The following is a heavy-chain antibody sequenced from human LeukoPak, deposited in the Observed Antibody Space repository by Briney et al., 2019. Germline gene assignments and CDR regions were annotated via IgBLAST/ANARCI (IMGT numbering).Heavy chain of an antibody. J-gene: IGHJ6*04. Sequence: PSETLSLTCAVYGGSFSGYYWSWLRQPPGKGLEWIGEINHSGSTNYNPSLKSRVTISVDTSKNQFSLELSSVTAADTAVYYCARFGYCSSTSCYGPYYPMDVWGKGTTVTVSS. CDR1: GGSFSGYY. CDR2: INHSGST. CDR3: ARFGYCSSTSCYGPYYPMDV. V-gene: IGHV4-34*01. D-gene: IGHD2-2*01.